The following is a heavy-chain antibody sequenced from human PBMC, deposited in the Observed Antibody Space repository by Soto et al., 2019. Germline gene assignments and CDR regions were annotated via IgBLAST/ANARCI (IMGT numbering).Heavy chain of an antibody. J-gene: IGHJ6*03. CDR3: ARDILRYAQYYYYYMDV. V-gene: IGHV1-46*01. D-gene: IGHD3-9*01. CDR1: GYTFTSYY. CDR2: INPSGGST. Sequence: ASVKVSCKASGYTFTSYYMHWVRQAPGQGLEWMGIINPSGGSTSYAQKFQGRVTMTRDTSTSTVYMELSSLRSEDTAVYYCARDILRYAQYYYYYMDVWGKGTTVTVSS.